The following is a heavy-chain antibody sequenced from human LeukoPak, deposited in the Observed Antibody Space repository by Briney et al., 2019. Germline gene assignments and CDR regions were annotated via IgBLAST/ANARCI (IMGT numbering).Heavy chain of an antibody. D-gene: IGHD2-15*01. Sequence: GGSLRLSCAASGFTVSSNYMSWVRQAPGKGLEWVSVIYSGGSTYYADSVKGRFTISRDNSKNTLYLQMNSLRAEDTAVYYCARLGYCSCGSCYPPVAYWGQGTLVTVSS. CDR2: IYSGGST. CDR3: ARLGYCSCGSCYPPVAY. V-gene: IGHV3-66*04. CDR1: GFTVSSNY. J-gene: IGHJ4*02.